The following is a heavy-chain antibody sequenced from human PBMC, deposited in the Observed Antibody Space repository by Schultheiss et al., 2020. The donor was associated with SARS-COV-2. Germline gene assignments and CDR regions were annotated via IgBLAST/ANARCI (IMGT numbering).Heavy chain of an antibody. D-gene: IGHD2-2*02. CDR1: GGSVSSGSYY. Sequence: ETLSLTCTVSGGSVSSGSYYWSWIRQPPGKGLEWIGYIYYSGSTNYNPSLKSRVTISVDTSKNQFSLKLSSVTAADTAVYYCAREERYCSSTSCYTEAYNWFDPWGQGTLVTVSS. V-gene: IGHV4-61*01. CDR2: IYYSGST. CDR3: AREERYCSSTSCYTEAYNWFDP. J-gene: IGHJ5*02.